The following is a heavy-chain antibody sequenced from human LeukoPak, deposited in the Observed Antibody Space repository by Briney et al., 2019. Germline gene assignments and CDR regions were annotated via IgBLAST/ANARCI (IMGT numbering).Heavy chain of an antibody. J-gene: IGHJ4*02. CDR1: GYTFTVKF. D-gene: IGHD3-22*01. CDR3: AIENYYDSSGHSKAFDY. CDR2: IEPNSGGA. Sequence: ASVKVSCKTSGYTFTVKFLHWLRQAPGQGLEWMGGIEPNSGGAVYGQNFRGRVTVTRDTSVSTAYMELSRLRSDDTAVYYCAIENYYDSSGHSKAFDYWGQGTLVTVSS. V-gene: IGHV1-2*02.